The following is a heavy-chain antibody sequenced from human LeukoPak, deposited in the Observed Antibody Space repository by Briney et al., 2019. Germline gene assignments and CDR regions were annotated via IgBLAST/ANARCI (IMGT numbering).Heavy chain of an antibody. CDR3: TRMTCSSTSCYQDAFDI. J-gene: IGHJ3*02. Sequence: GGSLRLSCTASGFTFGDYAMSWVRQAPGKGLEWVGFIRSKAYGGTTEYAASVKGRFTISRDDSKSIAYLQMNSLNTEDTAVYYCTRMTCSSTSCYQDAFDIWGQGTMVTVSS. CDR1: GFTFGDYA. D-gene: IGHD2-2*01. CDR2: IRSKAYGGTT. V-gene: IGHV3-49*04.